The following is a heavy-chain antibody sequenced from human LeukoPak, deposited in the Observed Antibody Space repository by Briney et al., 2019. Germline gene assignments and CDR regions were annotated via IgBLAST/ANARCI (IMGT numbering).Heavy chain of an antibody. D-gene: IGHD6-25*01. J-gene: IGHJ4*02. CDR1: GYTFTSYG. Sequence: GASVKVSCKASGYTFTSYGISWVRQAPGQGLEWMGWISAYNGNTNYAQKFQGRVTITADKSTSTAYMELSSLRSEDTAVYYCARPARERTQYYFDYWGQGTLVTVSS. CDR2: ISAYNGNT. CDR3: ARPARERTQYYFDY. V-gene: IGHV1-18*01.